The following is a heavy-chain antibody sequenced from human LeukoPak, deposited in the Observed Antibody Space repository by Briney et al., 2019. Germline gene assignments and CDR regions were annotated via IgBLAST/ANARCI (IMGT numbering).Heavy chain of an antibody. Sequence: GGSLRLSCAASGFTFSSYAMSWGRQAPGKGLEWVSAISGSGGSTYYADSVKGRFTISRDNSKNTLYLQMNSLRAEDTAVYYCAKASSSGWYSDYYYYGMDVWGQGTTVTVSS. D-gene: IGHD6-19*01. V-gene: IGHV3-23*01. J-gene: IGHJ6*02. CDR3: AKASSSGWYSDYYYYGMDV. CDR1: GFTFSSYA. CDR2: ISGSGGST.